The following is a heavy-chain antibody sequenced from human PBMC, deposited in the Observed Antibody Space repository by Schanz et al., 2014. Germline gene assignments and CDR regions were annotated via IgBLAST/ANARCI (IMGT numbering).Heavy chain of an antibody. J-gene: IGHJ4*02. CDR3: VRVSFADPRLYRGMDRDIDY. Sequence: EVQLVESGGGLVQPGGSLRLSCTASGFTFSDYWMSWVRQAPGKGPEWVSYIRSSSTPIYYADSVKGRFTISRDNAKNSLYLQMNSLRAEDTAVYYCVRVSFADPRLYRGMDRDIDYWGQGTLVTVSS. CDR2: IRSSSTPI. CDR1: GFTFSDYW. V-gene: IGHV3-48*01. D-gene: IGHD5-18*01.